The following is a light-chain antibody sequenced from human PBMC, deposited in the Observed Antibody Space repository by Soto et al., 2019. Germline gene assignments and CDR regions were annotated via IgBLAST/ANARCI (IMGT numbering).Light chain of an antibody. Sequence: EIVMTQSPDTLSVSPGERATLSCRASQSVGSTFLAWYQQKPGQAPRLLIYGVSTRATGIPDRFSGSWSGTDFTLSISRLEPEDFAVYYCGQFVSSPPRTFGQGTKVDI. CDR1: QSVGSTF. CDR3: GQFVSSPPRT. CDR2: GVS. J-gene: IGKJ1*01. V-gene: IGKV3-20*01.